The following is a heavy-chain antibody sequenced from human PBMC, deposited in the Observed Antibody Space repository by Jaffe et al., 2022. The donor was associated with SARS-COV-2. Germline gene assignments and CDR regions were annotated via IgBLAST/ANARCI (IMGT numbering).Heavy chain of an antibody. CDR3: AKGPHNYYYYDSSGYPPDY. CDR2: ISYDGSNK. CDR1: GFTFSSYG. J-gene: IGHJ4*02. V-gene: IGHV3-30*18. Sequence: QVQLVESGGGVVQPGRSLRLSCAASGFTFSSYGMHWVRQAPGKGLEWVAVISYDGSNKYYADSVKGRFTISRDNSKNTLYLQMNSLRAEDTAVYYCAKGPHNYYYYDSSGYPPDYWGQGTLVTVSS. D-gene: IGHD3-22*01.